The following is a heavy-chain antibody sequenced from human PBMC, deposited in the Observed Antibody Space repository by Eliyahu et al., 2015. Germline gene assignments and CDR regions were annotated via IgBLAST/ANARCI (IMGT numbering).Heavy chain of an antibody. Sequence: QVQLVESGGGVVQPGRSLXLXFATSGFXXSNYGMHXVRQAPGKGXEGVAVISYDGSNXYYGDSVKDRLSISRDNSKNTLYLQVNSLRPDDTAVYYCARGGEALDYWGQGTLVTVSS. J-gene: IGHJ4*02. CDR3: ARGGEALDY. V-gene: IGHV3-30*03. CDR1: GFXXSNYG. D-gene: IGHD7-27*01. CDR2: ISYDGSNX.